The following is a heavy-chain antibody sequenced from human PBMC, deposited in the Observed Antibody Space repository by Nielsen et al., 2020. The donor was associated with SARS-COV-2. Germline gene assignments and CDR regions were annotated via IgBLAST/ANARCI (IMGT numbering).Heavy chain of an antibody. V-gene: IGHV4-39*07. J-gene: IGHJ5*02. CDR3: ARVISPGSGSYRWFDP. D-gene: IGHD3-10*01. CDR1: GGSISSSSYY. Sequence: LRLSCTVSGGSISSSSYYWGWIRQSPGKGLEWIGNIYHSGSTFYNPSLKSRVIISVDTSKTQFSLKLRSVTAADTAVYYCARVISPGSGSYRWFDPWGQGTLVTVSS. CDR2: IYHSGST.